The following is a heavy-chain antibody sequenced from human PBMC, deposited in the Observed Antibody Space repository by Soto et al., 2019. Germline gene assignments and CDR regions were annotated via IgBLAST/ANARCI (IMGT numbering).Heavy chain of an antibody. CDR2: INHSGST. V-gene: IGHV4-34*01. Sequence: PSETLSLTCAVYGGSFSGYYWSWIRQPPGKGLEWIGEINHSGSTNYNPSLKSRVTISVDTSKNQFSLKLSSVTAADTAVYYCAINTPAISISDTWGQRSSLPVSS. CDR1: GGSFSGYY. J-gene: IGHJ5*02. D-gene: IGHD2-15*01. CDR3: AINTPAISISDT.